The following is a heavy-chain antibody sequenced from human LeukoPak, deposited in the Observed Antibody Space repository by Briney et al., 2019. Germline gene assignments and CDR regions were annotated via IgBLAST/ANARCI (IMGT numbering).Heavy chain of an antibody. D-gene: IGHD2-8*02. V-gene: IGHV1-69*13. Sequence: SVKVSCKASGGTFSSYAISWVRQAPGQGLEWKGGIIPIFGTANYAQKFQGRVTITADESTSTAYMELSSLRSEDTAVYYCARDRPTTGIRAWSPHYYYYGMDVWGQGTTVTVSS. CDR3: ARDRPTTGIRAWSPHYYYYGMDV. J-gene: IGHJ6*02. CDR1: GGTFSSYA. CDR2: IIPIFGTA.